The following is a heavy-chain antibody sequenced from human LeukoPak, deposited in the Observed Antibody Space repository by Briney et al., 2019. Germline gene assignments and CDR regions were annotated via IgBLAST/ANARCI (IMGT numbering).Heavy chain of an antibody. V-gene: IGHV4-34*01. CDR2: INHSGST. J-gene: IGHJ6*03. CDR1: GGSFSGYY. D-gene: IGHD3-10*01. Sequence: PSETLSLTCAVYGGSFSGYYWSWIRQPPGKGLEWIGEINHSGSTNYNPSLKSRVTISVDTSKNQFSLKLSSVTAADTAVYYCARGRLVFGVNYMDVWGKGTTVTVS. CDR3: ARGRLVFGVNYMDV.